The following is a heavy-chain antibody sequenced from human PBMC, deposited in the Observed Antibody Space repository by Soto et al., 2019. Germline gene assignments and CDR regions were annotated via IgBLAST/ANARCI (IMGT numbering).Heavy chain of an antibody. CDR1: GDSVSSNSAA. CDR3: ARETTFSGSTPPSVSFDY. V-gene: IGHV6-1*01. Sequence: PSQTLSLTCAISGDSVSSNSAAWNWIRQSPSRGLEWLGRTYYRSKWYNDYAVSVKSRITINPDTSKNQFSLQLNSVTPEDTAVYYCARETTFSGSTPPSVSFDYWGQGTLVTSPQ. D-gene: IGHD6-19*01. J-gene: IGHJ4*02. CDR2: TYYRSKWYN.